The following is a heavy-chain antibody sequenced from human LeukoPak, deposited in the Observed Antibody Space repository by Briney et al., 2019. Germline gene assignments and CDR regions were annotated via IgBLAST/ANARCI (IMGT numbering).Heavy chain of an antibody. CDR2: IYYTGTT. CDR3: ARRWVYDKRAFDA. CDR1: GGSISSGDYY. J-gene: IGHJ3*01. V-gene: IGHV4-61*08. Sequence: SETLSLTCTVSGGSISSGDYYWSWIRQPPGKGLEWIGYIYYTGTTDSNPSLKSRVTISLDTSKNQFSLNLSSVTAADTAVYYCARRWVYDKRAFDAWGQGTMVTVSS. D-gene: IGHD3-16*01.